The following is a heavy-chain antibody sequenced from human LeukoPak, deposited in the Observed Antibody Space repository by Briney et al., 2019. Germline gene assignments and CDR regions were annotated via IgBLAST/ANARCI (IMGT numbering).Heavy chain of an antibody. V-gene: IGHV1-69*04. CDR2: IIPILGIA. CDR1: GGTFSSYA. J-gene: IGHJ5*02. CDR3: ARVKAMARDPFDP. D-gene: IGHD5-18*01. Sequence: GASVKVSCKASGGTFSSYAISWVRQAPGQGVEWMGRIIPILGIANYAQKFQGRVTITADKSTSTAYMELSSLRSEDTAVYYCARVKAMARDPFDPWGQGTLVTVSS.